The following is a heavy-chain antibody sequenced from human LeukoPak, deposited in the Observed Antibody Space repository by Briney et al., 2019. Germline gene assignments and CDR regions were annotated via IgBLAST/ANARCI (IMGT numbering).Heavy chain of an antibody. J-gene: IGHJ4*02. CDR1: GYTFTGYY. D-gene: IGHD3-3*01. V-gene: IGHV1-46*01. CDR3: ARDRGEEIFGVVIHKYYFDY. CDR2: INPSGGST. Sequence: ASVKVSCKASGYTFTGYYMHWVRQAPGQGLEWMGIINPSGGSTSYAQKFQGRVTMTRDTSTSTVYMELSSLRSEDTAVYYCARDRGEEIFGVVIHKYYFDYWGQGTLVTVSS.